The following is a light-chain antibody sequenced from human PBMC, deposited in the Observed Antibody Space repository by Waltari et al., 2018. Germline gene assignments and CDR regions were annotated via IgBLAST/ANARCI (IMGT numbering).Light chain of an antibody. Sequence: QAMVTQEPSLTVPPAATAPLTGGSSTGPVTGGHYPFWFQQKPGPAPRTLIYDIGNKYSWTPARFSGSLLGDKAALTLSGAQPEDEADYYCLLSYGGGGVFGGGTRLTVL. J-gene: IGLJ3*02. V-gene: IGLV7-46*01. CDR2: DIG. CDR3: LLSYGGGGV. CDR1: TGPVTGGHY.